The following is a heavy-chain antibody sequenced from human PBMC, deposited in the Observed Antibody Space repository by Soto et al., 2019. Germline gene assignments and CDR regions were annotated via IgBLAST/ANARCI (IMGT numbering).Heavy chain of an antibody. Sequence: ASVKVSCKASGGTFSSYNISWVRQAPGQGLEWMGWINPFDGSRMFAQSFQGRVTFTRDTSTSTVYMELSGLRSDDTAIYYCSRVDPGETSPFDHWGQGTLVTVSS. CDR3: SRVDPGETSPFDH. V-gene: IGHV1-46*03. CDR2: INPFDGSR. D-gene: IGHD3-10*01. J-gene: IGHJ4*02. CDR1: GGTFSSYN.